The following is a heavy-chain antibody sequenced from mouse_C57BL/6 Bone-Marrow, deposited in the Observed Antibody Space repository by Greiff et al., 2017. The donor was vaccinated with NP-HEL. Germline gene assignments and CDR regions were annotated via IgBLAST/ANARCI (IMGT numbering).Heavy chain of an antibody. J-gene: IGHJ2*01. CDR2: IDPSDSYT. Sequence: QVQLQQPGAELVRPGTSVKLSCKASGYTFTSYCMHWVKQRPGQGLEWIGVIDPSDSYTNYNQKFKGKATLTVDTSSSTAYMQLSSLTSEDSAVYYCARDYYGSPLYLDYWGQGTTLTVSS. D-gene: IGHD1-1*01. CDR3: ARDYYGSPLYLDY. V-gene: IGHV1-59*01. CDR1: GYTFTSYC.